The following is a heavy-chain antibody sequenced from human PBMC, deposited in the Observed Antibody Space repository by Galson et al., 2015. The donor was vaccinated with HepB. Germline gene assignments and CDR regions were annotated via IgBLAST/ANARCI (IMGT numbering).Heavy chain of an antibody. Sequence: SETLSLTCAVYGGSFSGYYWSWIRQPPGKGLEWIGEINHSGSTNYNPSLKSRVTISVDTSKNQFSLKLSSVTAADTAVYYCARAGTVTTRNWFDPWGQGTLVTVSS. D-gene: IGHD4-17*01. CDR1: GGSFSGYY. CDR3: ARAGTVTTRNWFDP. J-gene: IGHJ5*02. CDR2: INHSGST. V-gene: IGHV4-34*01.